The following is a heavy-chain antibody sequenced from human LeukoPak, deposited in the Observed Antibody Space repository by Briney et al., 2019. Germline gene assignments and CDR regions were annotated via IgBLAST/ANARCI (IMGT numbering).Heavy chain of an antibody. CDR1: GFTVSSNY. J-gene: IGHJ2*01. V-gene: IGHV3-53*01. CDR3: AKGGHFSFFDV. Sequence: GGSLRLSCAASGFTVSSNYMSWVRQAPGKGLEWVSVIYSGGSTYYADSVKGRFTISRDNSENTHYLQMNSLSLEDTALYYCAKGGHFSFFDVWGRGTLVTVSS. CDR2: IYSGGST.